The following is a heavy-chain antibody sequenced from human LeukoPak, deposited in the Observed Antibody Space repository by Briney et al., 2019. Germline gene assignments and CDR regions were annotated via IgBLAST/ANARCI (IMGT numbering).Heavy chain of an antibody. CDR1: GYTFTDYY. CDR2: INPNSGGT. CDR3: ARDLIGGSYYMDY. Sequence: ALVKVSCKASGYTFTDYYMHWVRQAPGQGLEWMGWINPNSGGTNYAQNFQGRVTMTWDTSISTAYMELNRLRSDDTAVYYCARDLIGGSYYMDYWGQGTLVTVSS. D-gene: IGHD1-26*01. J-gene: IGHJ4*02. V-gene: IGHV1-2*02.